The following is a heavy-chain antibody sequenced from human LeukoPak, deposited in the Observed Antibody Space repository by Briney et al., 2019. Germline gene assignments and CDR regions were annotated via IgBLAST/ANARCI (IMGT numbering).Heavy chain of an antibody. J-gene: IGHJ6*03. CDR3: ARSGDSSGYFGYYYYYMDV. V-gene: IGHV3-66*01. CDR2: IYSGGST. D-gene: IGHD3-22*01. CDR1: GFTVSSNY. Sequence: PGGSLRLSCAASGFTVSSNYMSWVRQAPGKGLEWVSVIYSGGSTYYADSVKGRFTISRDNSKNTLYLQMNSLRAEDTAVYYCARSGDSSGYFGYYYYYMDVWGKGTTVTISS.